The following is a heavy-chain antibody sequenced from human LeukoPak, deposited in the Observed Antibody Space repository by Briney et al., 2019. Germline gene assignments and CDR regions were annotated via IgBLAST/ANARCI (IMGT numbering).Heavy chain of an antibody. CDR3: ARDPNYDILTGHDAFDI. D-gene: IGHD3-9*01. Sequence: GGSLRLSCAASGFTFSGSAMHWVRQAPGKGLEWVSSISSSSSYIYYADSVKGRFTISRDNAKNSLYLQMNSLRAEDTAVYYCARDPNYDILTGHDAFDIWGQGTMVTVSS. J-gene: IGHJ3*02. CDR1: GFTFSGSA. CDR2: ISSSSSYI. V-gene: IGHV3-21*01.